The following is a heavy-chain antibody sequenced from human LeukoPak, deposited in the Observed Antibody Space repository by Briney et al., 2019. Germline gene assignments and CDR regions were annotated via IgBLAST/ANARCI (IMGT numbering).Heavy chain of an antibody. Sequence: GGSLRLSCAASGFTLDDYTMHWVRQAPGKGLEWVSLISWDGGSTYYADSVKGRFTISRDNSKNSLYLQMNSLRIEDTALYYCAKDSADYSLDYWGQGTLVTVSS. CDR1: GFTLDDYT. D-gene: IGHD4-11*01. CDR2: ISWDGGST. CDR3: AKDSADYSLDY. J-gene: IGHJ4*02. V-gene: IGHV3-43*01.